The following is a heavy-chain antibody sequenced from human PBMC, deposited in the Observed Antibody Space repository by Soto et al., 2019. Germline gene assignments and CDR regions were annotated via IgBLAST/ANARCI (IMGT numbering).Heavy chain of an antibody. D-gene: IGHD2-2*01. CDR2: MNPNSGNT. Sequence: GDSVMVSCTSFGYSFTSFDVHWVRHASGQGLEWMGWMNPNSGNTDYAQRFQGRVTMTRNTSINTAYMELNSLTSDDTAVYYCARTALFSSWLDRWGQETPVTVSS. CDR3: ARTALFSSWLDR. CDR1: GYSFTSFD. J-gene: IGHJ5*02. V-gene: IGHV1-8*02.